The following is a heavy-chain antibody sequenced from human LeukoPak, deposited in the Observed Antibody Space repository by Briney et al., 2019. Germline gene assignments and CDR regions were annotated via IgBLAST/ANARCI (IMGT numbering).Heavy chain of an antibody. D-gene: IGHD3-3*01. Sequence: ASVKVSCKASGYTFTSYDINWVRQATGQGLEWMGWMNPNSGNTGYAQKFQGRVTMTRNTSISTAYMELSSLRSEDTAAYYCARGTPYDFWSGYQKTGDDYWGQGTLVTVSS. CDR3: ARGTPYDFWSGYQKTGDDY. CDR2: MNPNSGNT. CDR1: GYTFTSYD. J-gene: IGHJ4*02. V-gene: IGHV1-8*01.